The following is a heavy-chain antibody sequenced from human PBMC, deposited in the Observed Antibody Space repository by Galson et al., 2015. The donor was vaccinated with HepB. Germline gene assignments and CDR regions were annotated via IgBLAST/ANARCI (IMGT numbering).Heavy chain of an antibody. CDR3: ARPQQEAGLGFDY. V-gene: IGHV4-39*01. CDR1: GGSISSSSYY. J-gene: IGHJ4*02. Sequence: ETLSLTCTVSGGSISSSSYYWGWIRQPPGKGLEWIGSIYYSGSTYYNPSLKSRVTISVDTSKNQFSLKLSSVTAADTAVYYCARPQQEAGLGFDYWGQGTLVTVSS. CDR2: IYYSGST. D-gene: IGHD6-13*01.